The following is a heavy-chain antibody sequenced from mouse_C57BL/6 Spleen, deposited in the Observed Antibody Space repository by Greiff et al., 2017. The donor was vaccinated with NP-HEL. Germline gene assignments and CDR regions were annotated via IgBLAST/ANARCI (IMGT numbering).Heavy chain of an antibody. D-gene: IGHD1-1*01. CDR2: IDPSDSET. J-gene: IGHJ4*01. V-gene: IGHV1-52*01. Sequence: VQLQQPGAELVRPGSSVKLSCKASGYTFTSYWMHWVKQRPIQGLEWIGNIDPSDSETHYNQKFKDKATLTVDKSSSTAYMQLSSLTSEDSAVYYCAREGFYYYGSRAMDYWGQGTSVTVSS. CDR1: GYTFTSYW. CDR3: AREGFYYYGSRAMDY.